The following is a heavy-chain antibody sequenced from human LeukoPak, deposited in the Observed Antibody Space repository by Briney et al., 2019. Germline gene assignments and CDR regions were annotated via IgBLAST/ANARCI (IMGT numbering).Heavy chain of an antibody. CDR2: ISSSGSTV. V-gene: IGHV3-11*01. Sequence: KPGGSLRLSCAASGFTFSDFYMSWIRQAPGKGLEWVSYISSSGSTVYYADSVEGRFTISRDNAKNSLSLQMNSLRAEDTAVYYCARVAGAMVYRDAFDNWGQGTMVTVSS. J-gene: IGHJ3*02. CDR1: GFTFSDFY. CDR3: ARVAGAMVYRDAFDN. D-gene: IGHD5-18*01.